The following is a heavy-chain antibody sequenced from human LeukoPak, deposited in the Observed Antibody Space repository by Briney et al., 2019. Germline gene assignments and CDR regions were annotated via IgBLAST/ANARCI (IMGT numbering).Heavy chain of an antibody. D-gene: IGHD1-7*01. CDR1: GYTFTSYG. V-gene: IGHV1-18*01. CDR3: ARGITGTTPDYYYYYYMDV. J-gene: IGHJ6*03. CDR2: ISAYNGNT. Sequence: ASVKVSCKASGYTFTSYGISWVRQAPGQGLEWMGWISAYNGNTNYAQKLQGRVTMTTDTPTSTAYMELRSLRSDDTAVYYCARGITGTTPDYYYYYYMDVWGKGTTVAVSS.